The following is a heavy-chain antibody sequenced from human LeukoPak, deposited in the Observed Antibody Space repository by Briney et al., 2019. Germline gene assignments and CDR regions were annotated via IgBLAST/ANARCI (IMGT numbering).Heavy chain of an antibody. Sequence: SETLSLTCAVYGGSFSGYYWSWIRQPPGKGLEWIGEINHSGSTNYNPSLKSRVTISVDTSKNQFSLKLSSVTAADTAVYYCARGVYYYGMDVWGQGTTVTVSS. CDR3: ARGVYYYGMDV. CDR2: INHSGST. V-gene: IGHV4-34*01. J-gene: IGHJ6*02. CDR1: GGSFSGYY.